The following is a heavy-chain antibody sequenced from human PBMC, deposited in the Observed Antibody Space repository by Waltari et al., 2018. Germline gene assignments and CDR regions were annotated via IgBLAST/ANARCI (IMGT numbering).Heavy chain of an antibody. J-gene: IGHJ4*02. V-gene: IGHV3-53*04. Sequence: EVQLVESGGGLVQPGGSLRLSCAASGFTVSSNYMSWVRQAPGKGLEWVSVIYSGGSTYYADSVKGRFTISRHNSKNTLYLQMNSLRAEDTAVYYCARRTRMITFGGVIAENDYWGQGTLVTVSS. CDR2: IYSGGST. CDR1: GFTVSSNY. CDR3: ARRTRMITFGGVIAENDY. D-gene: IGHD3-16*02.